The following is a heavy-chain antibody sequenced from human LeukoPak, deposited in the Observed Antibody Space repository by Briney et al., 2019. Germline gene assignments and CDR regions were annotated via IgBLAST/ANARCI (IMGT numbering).Heavy chain of an antibody. D-gene: IGHD5-18*01. CDR1: GFTFNNYG. Sequence: QSGGSLRLSCAASGFTFNNYGMHWVRQAPGKGLEWVAVISSDGSKKYYADSVKGRFTISRDNSKNTLYFQMNSLRAEDTAVYYCARAPTWIQLWLPYWGQGTLVTVSS. J-gene: IGHJ4*02. V-gene: IGHV3-30*03. CDR3: ARAPTWIQLWLPY. CDR2: ISSDGSKK.